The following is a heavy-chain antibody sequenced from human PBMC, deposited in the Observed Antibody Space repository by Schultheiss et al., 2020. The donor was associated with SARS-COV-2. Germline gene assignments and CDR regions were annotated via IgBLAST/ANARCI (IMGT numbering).Heavy chain of an antibody. CDR2: ISGSGGST. CDR3: AKDRGHTTVKYYYYGMDV. D-gene: IGHD4-17*01. CDR1: GFTFSNAW. J-gene: IGHJ6*02. Sequence: GESLKISCAASGFTFSNAWMNWVRQAPGKGLEWVSAISGSGGSTYYADSVKGRFTISRDNSKNTLYLQMNSLRAEDTAVYYCAKDRGHTTVKYYYYGMDVWGQGTTVTVSS. V-gene: IGHV3-23*01.